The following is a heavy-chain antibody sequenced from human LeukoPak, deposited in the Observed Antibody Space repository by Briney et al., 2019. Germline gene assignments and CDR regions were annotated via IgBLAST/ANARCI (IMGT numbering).Heavy chain of an antibody. D-gene: IGHD1-26*01. Sequence: SETLSLTCTVSGDSISSGGYYWRWVRQHPGKDLEWIGYIYYTGSTYYNPSLESRVTISVDTSKNQFSLKLSSVTAADTAVYYCARVGPPIVGATYYFDYWGQGTLVTVSS. CDR1: GDSISSGGYY. CDR2: IYYTGST. V-gene: IGHV4-31*03. J-gene: IGHJ4*02. CDR3: ARVGPPIVGATYYFDY.